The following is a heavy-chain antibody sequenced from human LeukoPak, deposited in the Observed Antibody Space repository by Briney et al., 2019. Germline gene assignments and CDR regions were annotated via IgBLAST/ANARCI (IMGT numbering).Heavy chain of an antibody. J-gene: IGHJ4*02. CDR3: AKFGQGTYYSSGWLDY. V-gene: IGHV3-23*01. Sequence: GGSLKLSCAASGFTFGEYAMSWVRQAPGRGLGWVSTISGSTGSTYYADSVKGRFTIPRDNSKYTLFLQMNSLKAEDTAVYYCAKFGQGTYYSSGWLDYWGQGTLVTVSS. CDR2: ISGSTGST. D-gene: IGHD6-19*01. CDR1: GFTFGEYA.